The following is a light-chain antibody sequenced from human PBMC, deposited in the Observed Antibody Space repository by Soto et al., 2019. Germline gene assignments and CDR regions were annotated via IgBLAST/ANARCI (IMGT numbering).Light chain of an antibody. Sequence: DIQMTQSPSSLSASVGDRVTITCRASQSISSYLNWYQQKAGKAPKLLIYAASSLQSGVPSRFSGSGSRTDFTLTISRLQPEDFATYYCQQSNRSWTFGQGTKVEIK. J-gene: IGKJ1*01. CDR3: QQSNRSWT. CDR1: QSISSY. V-gene: IGKV1-39*01. CDR2: AAS.